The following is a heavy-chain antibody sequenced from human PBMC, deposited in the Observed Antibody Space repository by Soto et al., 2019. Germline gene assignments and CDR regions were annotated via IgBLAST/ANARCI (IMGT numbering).Heavy chain of an antibody. CDR1: EHTSTIYY. CDR3: ATRDYDILTGYLHI. J-gene: IGHJ1*01. CDR2: INADSGDT. Sequence: QAHLVQSGAEVRKPGASVKVSCQALEHTSTIYYIDWVRQARGQGLEWMGWINADSGDTTYAEDFRGRVTFTRDTSTSTFHMDLSRLRLDDTAMYFCATRDYDILTGYLHIWGQGTLITVSS. V-gene: IGHV1-2*02. D-gene: IGHD3-9*01.